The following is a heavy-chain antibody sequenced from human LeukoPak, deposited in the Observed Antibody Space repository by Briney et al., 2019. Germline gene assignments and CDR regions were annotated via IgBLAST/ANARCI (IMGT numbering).Heavy chain of an antibody. Sequence: PSETLSLTCTVSGGAIISDNFYRGWVRQPPGKGLEWVGSINYSGTTYYNPSLRSRLSISVDTSRTQFFLRLNSVTAADTAVYYCGRLFDSWGQGILVTVSS. J-gene: IGHJ4*02. CDR3: GRLFDS. CDR1: GGAIISDNFY. CDR2: INYSGTT. V-gene: IGHV4-39*01.